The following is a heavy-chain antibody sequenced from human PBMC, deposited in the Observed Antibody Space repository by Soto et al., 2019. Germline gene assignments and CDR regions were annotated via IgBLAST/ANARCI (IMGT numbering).Heavy chain of an antibody. Sequence: PLPYTVLGGTSNSDPYYWSWLRNTPGKGLEWIGYIFYNGHTHYNPSLRSRLTMSIDTSNNQFSMKLAAVTAADTAVYFCARAPRPRLCGSYQYTYAFDPCGQGTQGTVSS. CDR3: ARAPRPRLCGSYQYTYAFDP. J-gene: IGHJ5*02. CDR2: IFYNGHT. CDR1: GGTSNSDPYY. D-gene: IGHD3-16*02. V-gene: IGHV4-30-4*01.